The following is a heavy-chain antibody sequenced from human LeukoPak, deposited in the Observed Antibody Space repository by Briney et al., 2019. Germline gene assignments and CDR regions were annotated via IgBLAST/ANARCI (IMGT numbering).Heavy chain of an antibody. D-gene: IGHD2-15*01. CDR2: VYQRGST. V-gene: IGHV4-59*08. CDR3: ARTLGYCSGGTCYNYFDP. J-gene: IGHJ5*02. Sequence: SETLSLNCTVFGESIGGYYWSWIRQPPGKGLQWIGYVYQRGSTNYNPSLKSRVLISADRSKNHFSLRLTSVTAADTAVYYCARTLGYCSGGTCYNYFDPWGQGTLVTVSS. CDR1: GESIGGYY.